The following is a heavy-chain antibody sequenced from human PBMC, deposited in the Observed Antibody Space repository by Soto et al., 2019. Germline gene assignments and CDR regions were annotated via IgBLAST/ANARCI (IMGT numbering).Heavy chain of an antibody. CDR2: ISGSGGST. J-gene: IGHJ4*02. V-gene: IGHV3-23*01. CDR3: AKASGWFGEFDY. Sequence: EVQLLESGGGLVQPGGSLRLSCAASGFTFSSYAMSWVRQAPGKGLEWVSAISGSGGSTYYADSVKGRFTISRDNSKNSLYLQMNSLRAEDTAVYYCAKASGWFGEFDYWGQGTLVTVSS. CDR1: GFTFSSYA. D-gene: IGHD3-10*01.